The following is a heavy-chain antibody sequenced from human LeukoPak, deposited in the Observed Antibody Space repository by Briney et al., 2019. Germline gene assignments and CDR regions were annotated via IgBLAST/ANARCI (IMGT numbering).Heavy chain of an antibody. CDR2: IYHSGST. V-gene: IGHV4-38-2*01. J-gene: IGHJ4*02. CDR1: GYSISSGYY. D-gene: IGHD6-6*01. CDR3: ARRRSSSSPTFDF. Sequence: SETLSLTCAVSGYSISSGYYWGWIRQPPGKGLEWIGSIYHSGSTYYSPSLKSRVTISVDTSKNQFSLKVTSVTAADTAVYHCARRRSSSSPTFDFWGQGTLVTVSS.